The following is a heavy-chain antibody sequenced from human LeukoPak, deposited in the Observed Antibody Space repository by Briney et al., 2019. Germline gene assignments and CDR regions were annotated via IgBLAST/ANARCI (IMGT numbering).Heavy chain of an antibody. Sequence: SETLSLTCTVSGGFMSSRGYCWGWGCQRPGKGLDWIGNIFYSGNTYYNPSLKSRVTISVDTPKNHFSLKLRSVTAADTAVYYCASGYDSSTYYYYWGQGTLVTVSS. CDR3: ASGYDSSTYYYY. J-gene: IGHJ4*02. D-gene: IGHD3-22*01. CDR1: GGFMSSRGYC. CDR2: IFYSGNT. V-gene: IGHV4-39*02.